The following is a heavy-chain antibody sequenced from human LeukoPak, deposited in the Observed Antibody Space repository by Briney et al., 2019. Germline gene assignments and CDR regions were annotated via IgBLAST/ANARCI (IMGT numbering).Heavy chain of an antibody. CDR1: GYTFTSYY. D-gene: IGHD6-13*01. CDR2: INPNSGGT. CDR3: ARVLGSSSPWFDP. V-gene: IGHV1-2*02. Sequence: GASVKVSCKASGYTFTSYYMHWVRQAPGQGLEWMGWINPNSGGTNYAQKFQGRVTMTRDTSISTAYMELSRLRSDDTAVYYCARVLGSSSPWFDPWGQGTLVTVSS. J-gene: IGHJ5*02.